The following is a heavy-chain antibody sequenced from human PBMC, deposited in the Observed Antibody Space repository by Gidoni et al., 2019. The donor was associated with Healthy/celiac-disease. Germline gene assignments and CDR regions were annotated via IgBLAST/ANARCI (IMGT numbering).Heavy chain of an antibody. CDR1: GFTFSSYG. V-gene: IGHV3-30*02. D-gene: IGHD2-15*01. CDR3: AKGSVAGSYFDY. Sequence: QVQLVESGGGVVPPGGSLRLSCAASGFTFSSYGMHWVRQAPGKGLEWVAFIRYDGSNKYYADSVKGRFTISRDNSKNTLYLQMNSLRAEDTAVYYCAKGSVAGSYFDYWGQGTLVTVSS. J-gene: IGHJ4*02. CDR2: IRYDGSNK.